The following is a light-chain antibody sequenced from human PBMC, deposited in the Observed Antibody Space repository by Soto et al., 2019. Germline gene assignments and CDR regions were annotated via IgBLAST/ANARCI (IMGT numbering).Light chain of an antibody. J-gene: IGLJ3*02. CDR2: LEGSGSH. CDR1: SGHSSYI. CDR3: ETWDSNIHWV. Sequence: QSVLTQSSSASASLGSSVKLTCTLSSGHSSYIIAWHQQQPGKAPRYLMKLEGSGSHNKGSGVPDRFSGSSSGADRYLTISNLQFEDEADYYCETWDSNIHWVFGGGTKVTVL. V-gene: IGLV4-60*02.